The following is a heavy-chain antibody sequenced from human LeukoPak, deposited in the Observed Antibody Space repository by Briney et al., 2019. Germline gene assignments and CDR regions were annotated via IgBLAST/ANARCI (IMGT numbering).Heavy chain of an antibody. CDR2: IWYDGNNK. CDR3: VKDQYYDSSGYYFDY. V-gene: IGHV3-33*06. J-gene: IGHJ4*02. CDR1: GFTFSSYG. D-gene: IGHD3-22*01. Sequence: GGSLRLSCAASGFTFSSYGMHWVRQAPGKGLEWVAGIWYDGNNKYYADSAKGRFTISRDNSKNTLYLQMNSLRAEDTAVYYCVKDQYYDSSGYYFDYWGQGTLVTVSS.